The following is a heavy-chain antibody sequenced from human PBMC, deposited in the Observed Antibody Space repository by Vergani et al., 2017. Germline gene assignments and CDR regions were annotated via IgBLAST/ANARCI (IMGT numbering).Heavy chain of an antibody. CDR1: GDSIFSGNYY. CDR2: IYTTGNT. V-gene: IGHV4-61*02. Sequence: QVQLQESGPGLVKPSQTLSLTCTVSGDSIFSGNYYWNWIRQPAEDELEWIGRIYTTGNTNYNPSLKSRVTISLDSSKNHFSLRLTSVTAADTAVYYCARRSGIVYDIFSGTQYFFDFWGQGTLVTVSS. D-gene: IGHD3-9*01. J-gene: IGHJ4*02. CDR3: ARRSGIVYDIFSGTQYFFDF.